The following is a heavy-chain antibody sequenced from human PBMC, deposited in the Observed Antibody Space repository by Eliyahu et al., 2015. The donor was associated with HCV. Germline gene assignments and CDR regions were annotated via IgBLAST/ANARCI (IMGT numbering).Heavy chain of an antibody. CDR1: GFTVXSNY. J-gene: IGHJ3*02. CDR2: IYLGGST. Sequence: EVQLVESGGGLIQPGRSLRLSCAASGFTVXSNYMSWVRQAPGKGLEWVSVIYLGGSTYYADSVKGRFTISRDNSKNTLYLQMNSLRAEDTAVYYCARCPPDSSGYPNPAFDIWGQGTMVTVSS. CDR3: ARCPPDSSGYPNPAFDI. V-gene: IGHV3-53*01. D-gene: IGHD3-22*01.